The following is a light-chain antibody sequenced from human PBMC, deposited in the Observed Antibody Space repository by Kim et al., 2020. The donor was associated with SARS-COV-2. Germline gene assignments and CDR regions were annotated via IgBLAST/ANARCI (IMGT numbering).Light chain of an antibody. CDR2: YDS. J-gene: IGLJ2*01. CDR1: DVGSKG. V-gene: IGLV3-21*04. CDR3: QVWDNGSDHVI. Sequence: SYELTQPPSVSVAPGQTAMITCGGNDVGSKGVNWYQQRPGQAPVLVSYYDSVRPSGIPERFSGSKSGNTATLTISRSEAGDEDDYYCQVWDNGSDHVIFGGGTQLTVL.